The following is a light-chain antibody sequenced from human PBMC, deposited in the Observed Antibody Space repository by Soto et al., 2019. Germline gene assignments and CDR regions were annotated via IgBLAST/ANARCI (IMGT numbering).Light chain of an antibody. Sequence: QSALTQPASVSGSPGQSITISCTGTSSDVGGYNYVSWYQQHPGKAPKVMIYDVSNRPFGVSNRFSGYKSGNTASLTIFGLQAEDEADYYCSSYTSSSTYVFGTGTKLTVL. V-gene: IGLV2-14*01. CDR1: SSDVGGYNY. CDR2: DVS. CDR3: SSYTSSSTYV. J-gene: IGLJ1*01.